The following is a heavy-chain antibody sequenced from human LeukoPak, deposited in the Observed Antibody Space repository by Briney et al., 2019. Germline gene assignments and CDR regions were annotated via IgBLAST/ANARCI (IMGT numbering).Heavy chain of an antibody. CDR2: IYSGGST. J-gene: IGHJ4*02. Sequence: PGGSLTLSCAASGFTVSSNYMSWVRQAPGKGLEWVSLIYSGGSTYYTDSVKGRFTISRDNSKKTLYLQMNSLRAEDTAVYYCARGTSCTSPLTGYYKGYFDYWGQGTLVTVSS. CDR3: ARGTSCTSPLTGYYKGYFDY. CDR1: GFTVSSNY. D-gene: IGHD3-9*01. V-gene: IGHV3-66*02.